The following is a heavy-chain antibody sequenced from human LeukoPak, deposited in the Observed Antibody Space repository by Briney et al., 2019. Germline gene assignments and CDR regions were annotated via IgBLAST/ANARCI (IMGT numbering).Heavy chain of an antibody. CDR2: ISGSSGST. V-gene: IGHV3-23*01. CDR1: GFTFNSFA. J-gene: IGHJ3*02. Sequence: GSLRLSCAASGFTFNSFAMNWVRQAPGKGLEWVSGISGSSGSTYYADSVKGRFTISRDNSKNTLYLQMNSLRAEDTAVYYCAKDRWSSPISSFDIWGQGTMVTASS. CDR3: AKDRWSSPISSFDI. D-gene: IGHD2/OR15-2a*01.